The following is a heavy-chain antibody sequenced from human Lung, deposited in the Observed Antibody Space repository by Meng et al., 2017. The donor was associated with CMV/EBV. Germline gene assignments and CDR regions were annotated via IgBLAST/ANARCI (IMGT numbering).Heavy chain of an antibody. D-gene: IGHD6-13*01. CDR3: ARGVKSSHWFTDY. J-gene: IGHJ4*02. Sequence: GESXKISCAASGFTFNGYALHWIRQAPGKGLEWLTIISYSGSNKYYAESVQGRFIVSRDNSKNNVYLQMDSLRPDDTAGYYCARGVKSSHWFTDYWGRGTXVTVSS. CDR1: GFTFNGYA. V-gene: IGHV3-30-3*01. CDR2: ISYSGSNK.